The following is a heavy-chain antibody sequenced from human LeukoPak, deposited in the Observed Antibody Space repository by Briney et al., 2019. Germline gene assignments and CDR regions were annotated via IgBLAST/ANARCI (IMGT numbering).Heavy chain of an antibody. CDR2: INHRGSP. Sequence: SETLSLTCGVYGGSFSGYHWIWIRQPPGKGLEWIGEINHRGSPNYNPSLKSRVTISVDTSKNQFSLKLSSVTAADTAVYYCARLRTDYWGQGTLVTVSS. V-gene: IGHV4-34*01. J-gene: IGHJ4*02. CDR1: GGSFSGYH. CDR3: ARLRTDY.